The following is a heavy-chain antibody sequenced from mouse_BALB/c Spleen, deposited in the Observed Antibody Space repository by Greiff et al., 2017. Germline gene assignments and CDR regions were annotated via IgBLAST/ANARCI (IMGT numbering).Heavy chain of an antibody. V-gene: IGHV5-17*02. Sequence: EVQRVESGGGLVPPGGSRKLSCAASGFTFRSFGMHWVRQAPEKGLEWVAYISSGSSTIYYADTVKGRFTISRDNPKNTLFLQMTSLRSEDTAMYYCARGYYGSSLMDYWGQGTSVTVSS. D-gene: IGHD1-1*01. J-gene: IGHJ4*01. CDR1: GFTFRSFG. CDR3: ARGYYGSSLMDY. CDR2: ISSGSSTI.